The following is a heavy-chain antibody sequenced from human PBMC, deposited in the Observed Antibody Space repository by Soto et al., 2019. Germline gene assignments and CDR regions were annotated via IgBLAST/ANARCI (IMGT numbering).Heavy chain of an antibody. CDR2: INPNGGST. J-gene: IGHJ3*01. D-gene: IGHD4-4*01. CDR3: ASAAWITVNNRLKDVFDV. V-gene: IGHV1-46*03. Sequence: QVQLVQSGAEVKKPGASVRVSCKASGYTFTNYYIDWVRQAPGQGLEWMGIINPNGGSTMYAQKFQGRVTMTRDTSTSTVYMELSSLRSEDTAVYYCASAAWITVNNRLKDVFDVWGQGTMVTVSS. CDR1: GYTFTNYY.